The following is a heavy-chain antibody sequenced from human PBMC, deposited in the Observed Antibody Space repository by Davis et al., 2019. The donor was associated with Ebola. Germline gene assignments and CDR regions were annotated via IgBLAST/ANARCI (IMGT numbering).Heavy chain of an antibody. D-gene: IGHD5-18*01. CDR3: ARDGTAMVTRGVGYFDY. CDR2: ISYDGSNK. J-gene: IGHJ4*02. V-gene: IGHV3-30*03. Sequence: PGGSLRLSCAASGFTFSSYSMNWVRQAPGKGLEWVAVISYDGSNKYYADSVKGRFTISRDNAKNSLYLQMNSLRDEDTAVYYCARDGTAMVTRGVGYFDYWGQGTLVTVSS. CDR1: GFTFSSYS.